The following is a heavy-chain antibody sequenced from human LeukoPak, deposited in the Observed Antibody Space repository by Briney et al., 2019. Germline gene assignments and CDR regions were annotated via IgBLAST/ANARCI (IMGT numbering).Heavy chain of an antibody. CDR1: GYSISSGYY. D-gene: IGHD3-3*01. V-gene: IGHV4-38-2*02. J-gene: IGHJ4*02. Sequence: PSETLSLTCTVSGYSISSGYYWGWIRQPPGKGLEWIGSIYHSGSTYYNPSLKSRVTISVDTSKNQFSLKLSSVTAADTAVYYCASLEGPAIFGVVIPTDYWGQGTLVTVSS. CDR3: ASLEGPAIFGVVIPTDY. CDR2: IYHSGST.